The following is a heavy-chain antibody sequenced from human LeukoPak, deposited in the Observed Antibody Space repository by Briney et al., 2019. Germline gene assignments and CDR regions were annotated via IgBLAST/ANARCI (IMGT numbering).Heavy chain of an antibody. V-gene: IGHV4-30-2*01. D-gene: IGHD5-12*01. CDR1: GASIISGDYS. CDR3: VRDGYNSGSNDGFDI. Sequence: SQTLSLTCAVSGASIISGDYSWNWIRQPPRKGLEWVGHIHGSGSTQYNPSLKNRVTISIDESKNEFSLELTSVTAADTAIYYCVRDGYNSGSNDGFDIWGQGTMVTVSS. J-gene: IGHJ3*02. CDR2: IHGSGST.